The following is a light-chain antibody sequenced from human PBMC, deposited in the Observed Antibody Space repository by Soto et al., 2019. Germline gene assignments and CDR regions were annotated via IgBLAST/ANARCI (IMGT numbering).Light chain of an antibody. CDR1: QTISNW. CDR2: GAS. CDR3: QQFGSSLPWT. V-gene: IGKV3-20*01. Sequence: PQPPSTLSASVGTRFPITCRASQTISNWLAWYQQKPGQAPRLLIYGASTRATDIPDRFSGSGSGTDFTLTISRLEPEDFAVYYCQQFGSSLPWTFGQGTKVDIK. J-gene: IGKJ1*01.